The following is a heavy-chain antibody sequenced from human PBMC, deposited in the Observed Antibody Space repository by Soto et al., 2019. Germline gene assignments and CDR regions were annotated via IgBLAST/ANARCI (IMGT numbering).Heavy chain of an antibody. J-gene: IGHJ6*02. CDR2: IIAIFGTA. V-gene: IGHV1-69*01. D-gene: IGHD6-13*01. Sequence: QVQLVQSGAEVKKPGSSVKVSCKASGGTFSSYAISWVRQAPGQGLEWMGWIIAIFGTANYAQKFQGRVTISADESTSTAYMELSSLRSEDTAVYYCARDRQQRPWAGYYGMDVWGQGTTVTVS. CDR3: ARDRQQRPWAGYYGMDV. CDR1: GGTFSSYA.